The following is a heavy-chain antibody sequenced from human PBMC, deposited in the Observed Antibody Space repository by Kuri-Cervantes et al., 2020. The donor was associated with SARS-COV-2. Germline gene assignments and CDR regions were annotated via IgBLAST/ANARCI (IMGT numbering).Heavy chain of an antibody. J-gene: IGHJ4*02. D-gene: IGHD1-26*01. V-gene: IGHV4-38-2*02. CDR3: ARVGATNPVVDY. CDR2: IYHSGST. CDR1: GYSISSGYY. Sequence: SETLSLTCTVSGYSISSGYYWGWIRQPPGKGLEWIGSIYHSGSTYYNPSLKSRVTISVDTSKNQFSLKLSSMTAADTAVYYCARVGATNPVVDYWGQGTLVTVSS.